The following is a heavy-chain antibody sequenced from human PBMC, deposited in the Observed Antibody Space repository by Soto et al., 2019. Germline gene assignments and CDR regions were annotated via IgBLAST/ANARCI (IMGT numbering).Heavy chain of an antibody. CDR1: GFSLSTSGMT. D-gene: IGHD2-2*01. V-gene: IGHV2-5*01. CDR3: TLRHDSSMGSIY. CDR2: AY. J-gene: IGHJ4*02. Sequence: SGPNDGEPTQTLTLTCTVSGFSLSTSGMTLGWIRQPPGKAPQWLALAYQYSPSLQSRLTFTKDTSNNQVVLKMTNVDPGDTATYYCTLRHDSSMGSIYWGQGIQVTVSS.